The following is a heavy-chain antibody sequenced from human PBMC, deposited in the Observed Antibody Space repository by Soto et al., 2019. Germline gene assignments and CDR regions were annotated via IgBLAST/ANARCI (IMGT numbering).Heavy chain of an antibody. CDR3: ARASTRIGVVPAASCGVDV. CDR1: GFTFSSYW. V-gene: IGHV3-74*01. D-gene: IGHD2-2*01. J-gene: IGHJ6*02. CDR2: INSDGSST. Sequence: GGSLRLSCAASGFTFSSYWMHWVRQAPGKGLVWVSRINSDGSSTSYADSVQGRFTISRDNAKNTLYLQMNSLRAEDTAVYYCARASTRIGVVPAASCGVDVWGQGSTVTFSS.